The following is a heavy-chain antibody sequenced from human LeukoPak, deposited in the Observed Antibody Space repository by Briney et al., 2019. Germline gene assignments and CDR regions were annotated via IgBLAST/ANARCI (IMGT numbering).Heavy chain of an antibody. D-gene: IGHD5-12*01. CDR3: AKHSRSGYSAYENAFDI. Sequence: PSETLSLTCSVSGVSISTSSYYWGWIRQPPGKGLEWIGTIYYTGSTYYNPSLQSRVTLSVDTSENQFSLKLRPVAAADTAVYHCAKHSRSGYSAYENAFDIWGQGTMVTVSS. V-gene: IGHV4-39*01. CDR1: GVSISTSSYY. J-gene: IGHJ3*02. CDR2: IYYTGST.